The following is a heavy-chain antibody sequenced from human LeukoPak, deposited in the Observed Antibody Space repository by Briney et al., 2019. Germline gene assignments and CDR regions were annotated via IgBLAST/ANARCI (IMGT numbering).Heavy chain of an antibody. Sequence: GXSVKVSCKASGYTFTGYYMHWVRQAPGQGLEWMGIINPSGGSTSYAQKFQGRVTMTRDTSTSTVYMELSSLRSEDTAVYYCARVHPCYYDSSGYYRDAFDIWGQGTMVTVSS. J-gene: IGHJ3*02. D-gene: IGHD3-22*01. CDR2: INPSGGST. CDR3: ARVHPCYYDSSGYYRDAFDI. CDR1: GYTFTGYY. V-gene: IGHV1-46*01.